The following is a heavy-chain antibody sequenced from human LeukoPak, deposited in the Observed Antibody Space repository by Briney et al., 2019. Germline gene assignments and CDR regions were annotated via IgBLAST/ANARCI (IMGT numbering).Heavy chain of an antibody. CDR1: GYTFTSYG. D-gene: IGHD3-22*01. CDR3: ARAGGYYYDSSGYYALDY. CDR2: ISAYNGNT. Sequence: GASVKVSCKASGYTFTSYGTSWVRQAPGQGLEWMGWISAYNGNTNYAQKLQGRVTMTTDTSTSTAYMELRSLRSDDTAVYYCARAGGYYYDSSGYYALDYWGQGTLVTVSS. J-gene: IGHJ4*02. V-gene: IGHV1-18*01.